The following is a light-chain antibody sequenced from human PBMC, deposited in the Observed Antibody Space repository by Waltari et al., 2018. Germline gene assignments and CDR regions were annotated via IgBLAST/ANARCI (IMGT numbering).Light chain of an antibody. CDR3: CSYAGSYTWV. Sequence: QSALTQPRSVSGSPGQSVTISCTGTSSDAGGYNYVSWYQQHPGKAPKLMIYDVSKRPSGVPDRFSGSKSGNTASLTISGLQAEDEADYSCCSYAGSYTWVFGGGTKLTVL. CDR2: DVS. V-gene: IGLV2-11*01. J-gene: IGLJ3*02. CDR1: SSDAGGYNY.